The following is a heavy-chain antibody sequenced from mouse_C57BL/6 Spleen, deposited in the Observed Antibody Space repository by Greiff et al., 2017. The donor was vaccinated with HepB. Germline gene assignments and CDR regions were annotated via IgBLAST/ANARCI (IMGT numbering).Heavy chain of an antibody. Sequence: EVQLQQSGPVLVKPGASVKMSCKASGYTFTDYYMNWVKQSHGKSLEWIGVINPYNGGTSYNQKFKGKATLTVDKSSSTAYMELNSLTSEDSAVYYCARGYADLSGDYWGQGTTLTVSS. CDR1: GYTFTDYY. CDR3: ARGYADLSGDY. CDR2: INPYNGGT. V-gene: IGHV1-19*01. D-gene: IGHD2-10*02. J-gene: IGHJ2*01.